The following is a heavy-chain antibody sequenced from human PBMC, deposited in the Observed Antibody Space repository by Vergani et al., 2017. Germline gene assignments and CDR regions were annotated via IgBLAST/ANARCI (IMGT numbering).Heavy chain of an antibody. CDR1: GFTFSSYG. V-gene: IGHV3-30*03. Sequence: QVQLVESGGGVVQPGRSLRLSCAASGFTFSSYGMHWVRQAPGKGLEWVAVISYDGSNEYYADSVKGRFTISRDNSKNTLYLQMNSLRAEDTAVYYCATGRYFDWLLNSDYWGQGTLVTVSS. D-gene: IGHD3-9*01. J-gene: IGHJ4*02. CDR3: ATGRYFDWLLNSDY. CDR2: ISYDGSNE.